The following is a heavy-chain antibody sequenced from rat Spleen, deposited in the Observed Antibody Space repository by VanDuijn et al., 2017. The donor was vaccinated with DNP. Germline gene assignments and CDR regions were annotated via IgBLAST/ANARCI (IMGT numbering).Heavy chain of an antibody. V-gene: IGHV5-17*01. CDR2: INYDAGRT. Sequence: EVQLVESGGGLVQPGRPLKLSCAASGFTFSDYGMAWVRQAPKKGLEWVATINYDAGRTNYRDSVKGRFTVSRDNAKSTLYLQMGSLRSEDTATYYCARVSGYDYFDYWGQGVMVTVSS. CDR3: ARVSGYDYFDY. CDR1: GFTFSDYG. J-gene: IGHJ2*01. D-gene: IGHD4-3*01.